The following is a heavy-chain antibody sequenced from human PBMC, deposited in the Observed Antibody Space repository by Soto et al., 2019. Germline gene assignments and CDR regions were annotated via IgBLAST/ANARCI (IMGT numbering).Heavy chain of an antibody. J-gene: IGHJ4*02. CDR1: GFTFSGST. D-gene: IGHD6-19*01. Sequence: EVQLVESGGGLVQPGGSLKLSCAASGFTFSGSTIHWVRQTSGKGLEWVGRIPSKTNTYATAYAASVKGRFTISRDDSKNTAYLQTHSLKTEDTAVYYCTRQHLDVPVASAIDYWGQGTLVTVSS. CDR2: IPSKTNTYAT. V-gene: IGHV3-73*02. CDR3: TRQHLDVPVASAIDY.